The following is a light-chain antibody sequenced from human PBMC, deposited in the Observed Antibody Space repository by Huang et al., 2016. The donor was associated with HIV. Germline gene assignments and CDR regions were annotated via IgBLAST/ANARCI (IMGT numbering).Light chain of an antibody. V-gene: IGKV3-15*01. J-gene: IGKJ2*01. CDR3: QQYGSSPRS. CDR1: QSVSSD. CDR2: GAS. Sequence: EVVLTQSPATLPVSPGERATLSCRASQSVSSDLAWYQQKPGQAPRLLIYGASTRATGIPPRFSGTGSGTEFTLTINSLQSEDFAVYFCQQYGSSPRSFGQGTKLEIK.